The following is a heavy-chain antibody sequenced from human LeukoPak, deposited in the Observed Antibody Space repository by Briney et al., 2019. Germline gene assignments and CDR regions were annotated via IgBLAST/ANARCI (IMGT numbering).Heavy chain of an antibody. J-gene: IGHJ3*02. CDR2: INWNGGST. Sequence: PGGSLRLSCAASGFTFDDYGMSWVSQAPGKGLEWVSGINWNGGSTGYADSVKGRFTISRDNAKNSLYLQMNSLRAEDTALYYCARASVELGGLDAFDIWGQGTMVTVSS. V-gene: IGHV3-20*04. D-gene: IGHD7-27*01. CDR1: GFTFDDYG. CDR3: ARASVELGGLDAFDI.